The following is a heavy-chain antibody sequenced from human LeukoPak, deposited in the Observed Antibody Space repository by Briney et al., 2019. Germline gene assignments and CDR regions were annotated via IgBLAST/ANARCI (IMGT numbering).Heavy chain of an antibody. CDR2: IYYSGST. J-gene: IGHJ6*01. V-gene: IGHV4-31*03. CDR3: ARTTGRNYYYYGMDV. Sequence: SETLSLTCTVSGGSISSGGYYWSWIRQHPGKGLEWIGYIYYSGSTYYNPSLKSRVTISVDTSKNQFSLKLSSVTAADTAVYYCARTTGRNYYYYGMDVWGQGTTVTVSS. CDR1: GGSISSGGYY. D-gene: IGHD1-14*01.